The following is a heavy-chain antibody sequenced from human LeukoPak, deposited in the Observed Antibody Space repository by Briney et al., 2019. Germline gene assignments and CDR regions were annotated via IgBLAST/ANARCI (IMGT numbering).Heavy chain of an antibody. Sequence: PSETLTLTCAVSGGPISRCRYSWSWIPQPPGKGLDWIRYSYHSGSTYYNPSVKSRVTISVDRCKNQFSLKLRSVTAADTAVYYCARSLRWCGEYPQYYFDYWGQGTLVTVSS. CDR3: ARSLRWCGEYPQYYFDY. V-gene: IGHV4-30-2*01. CDR2: SYHSGST. D-gene: IGHD3-10*01. CDR1: GGPISRCRYS. J-gene: IGHJ4*02.